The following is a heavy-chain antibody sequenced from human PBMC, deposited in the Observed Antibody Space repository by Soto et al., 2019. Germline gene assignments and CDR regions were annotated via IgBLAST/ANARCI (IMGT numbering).Heavy chain of an antibody. CDR1: GYTFTSYY. Sequence: QVQLVQSGAEVKKPGASVKVSCKASGYTFTSYYMHWVRQAPGQGLEWVGIINPSGGSTSYAQKFQGRVTMTRDTSTSTVYMELSSLRSEDTAVYYCARQRTDTMEFDYWGQGTLVTVSS. V-gene: IGHV1-46*03. J-gene: IGHJ4*02. CDR2: INPSGGST. CDR3: ARQRTDTMEFDY. D-gene: IGHD3-10*01.